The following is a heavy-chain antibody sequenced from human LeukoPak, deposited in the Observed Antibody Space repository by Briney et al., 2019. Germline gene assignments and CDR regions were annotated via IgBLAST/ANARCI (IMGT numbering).Heavy chain of an antibody. CDR1: GYTFTNYY. CDR2: INPNSGGT. D-gene: IGHD3-3*01. CDR3: ARDLGPKYYDFWSGYLVY. V-gene: IGHV1-2*02. Sequence: ASVKVSCKASGYTFTNYYMHWVRQAPGQGLEWMGWINPNSGGTNYAQKFQGRVTMTRDTSISTAYMELSRLRSDDTAVYYCARDLGPKYYDFWSGYLVYWGQGTLVTVSS. J-gene: IGHJ4*02.